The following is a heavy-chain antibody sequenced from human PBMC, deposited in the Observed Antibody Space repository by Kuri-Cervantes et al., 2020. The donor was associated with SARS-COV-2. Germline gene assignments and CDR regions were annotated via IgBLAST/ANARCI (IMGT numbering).Heavy chain of an antibody. CDR3: ARGLGIAAAFGA. CDR2: IIPIFGTA. J-gene: IGHJ5*02. V-gene: IGHV1-69*13. CDR1: GDTFNSYG. Sequence: SVKVSCKASGDTFNSYGFSWVRQAPGHGLEWMGGIIPIFGTANYAQKFQGRVTITADESTSTAYMELSSLRSEDTAVYYCARGLGIAAAFGAWGQGTLVTVSS. D-gene: IGHD6-13*01.